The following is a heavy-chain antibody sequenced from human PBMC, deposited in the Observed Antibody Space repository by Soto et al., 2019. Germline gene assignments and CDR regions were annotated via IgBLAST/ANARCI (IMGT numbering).Heavy chain of an antibody. CDR3: ATSMTTVTTNDY. J-gene: IGHJ4*02. D-gene: IGHD4-17*01. CDR1: GGSISSGGYS. Sequence: QLRLQESGSGLVKPSQTLSLTCAVSGGSISSGGYSWSWIRQPPGKGLEWIGYIYHSGSTYYNPSLKSRVTISVDRSKNQFSLKLSSVTAADTAVYYCATSMTTVTTNDYWGQGSLVTVSS. CDR2: IYHSGST. V-gene: IGHV4-30-2*01.